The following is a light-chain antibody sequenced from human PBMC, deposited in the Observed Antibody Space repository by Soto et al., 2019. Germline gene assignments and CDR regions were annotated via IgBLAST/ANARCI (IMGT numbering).Light chain of an antibody. CDR3: QQYGGSPFT. CDR2: GAS. V-gene: IGKV3-20*01. Sequence: IVLTQSPATLSLSPGKRATLSCRASQNISNYLIWYQQKPGQAPRLLIYGASSRATGIPDRFSGSGSGTDFTLTISRLEPEDFAVYFCQQYGGSPFTFGPGTKVDIK. CDR1: QNISNY. J-gene: IGKJ3*01.